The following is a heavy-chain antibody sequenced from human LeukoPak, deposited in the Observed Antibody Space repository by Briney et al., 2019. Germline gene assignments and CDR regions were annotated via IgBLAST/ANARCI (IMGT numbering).Heavy chain of an antibody. CDR2: IYPGDSDT. Sequence: GESLKISCKGSGYSFTSYWIGWVRQMPGKGLEWMGIIYPGDSDTRYSPSFQGQVTISADKSISTAYLQWSSLKASDTAMYYCARAPYCYDSSGYYYRWFDPWGQGTLVTVSS. CDR3: ARAPYCYDSSGYYYRWFDP. CDR1: GYSFTSYW. V-gene: IGHV5-51*01. D-gene: IGHD3-22*01. J-gene: IGHJ5*02.